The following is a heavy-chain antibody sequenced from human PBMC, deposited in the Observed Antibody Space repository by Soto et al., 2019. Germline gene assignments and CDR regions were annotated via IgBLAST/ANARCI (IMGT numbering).Heavy chain of an antibody. V-gene: IGHV3-33*01. D-gene: IGHD2-15*01. Sequence: QVQLVESGGGVVQPGRSLRLSCAASGFTFSSYGMHWVRQAPGKGLEWGAVIWYDGSNKYYADSVKGRFTISRDNSKNTLYLQMNSLRAEDTAVYYCARKPGYCSGGSCYSYYYYGMDVWGQGTTVTVS. CDR3: ARKPGYCSGGSCYSYYYYGMDV. J-gene: IGHJ6*02. CDR2: IWYDGSNK. CDR1: GFTFSSYG.